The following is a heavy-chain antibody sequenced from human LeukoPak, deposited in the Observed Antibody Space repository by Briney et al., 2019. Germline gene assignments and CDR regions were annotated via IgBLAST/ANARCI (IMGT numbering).Heavy chain of an antibody. J-gene: IGHJ4*02. Sequence: GGSLRLSCTASGFTFGDYAMSWVRQAPGKGLEWVSSISSGLSSTYYADSVKGRFTISRDNSKNSLYLQMNSLSAEDTAVYYCARDEALDYWGQGTLVTVSS. CDR3: ARDEALDY. V-gene: IGHV3-21*01. CDR2: ISSGLSST. CDR1: GFTFGDYA.